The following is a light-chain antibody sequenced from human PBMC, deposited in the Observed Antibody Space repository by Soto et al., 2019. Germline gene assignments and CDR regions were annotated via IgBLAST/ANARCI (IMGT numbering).Light chain of an antibody. V-gene: IGLV2-14*03. CDR2: DVS. CDR1: SSDIGGYNY. J-gene: IGLJ2*01. Sequence: QSVLTQPASVSGSPGQSITISCTGTSSDIGGYNYVSWYQQHPGKAPKLIVYDVSNRPSGISNRFSGSKSGNTASLTISGLQAEDEADYYCSSYTGSSNVLFGGGTKLTVL. CDR3: SSYTGSSNVL.